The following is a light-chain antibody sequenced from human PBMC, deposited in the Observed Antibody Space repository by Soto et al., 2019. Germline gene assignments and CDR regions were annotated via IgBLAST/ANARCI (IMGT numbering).Light chain of an antibody. Sequence: AIRMTQSPSSFSASTGDRVTITCRASQGISSYLAWYQQKPGKAPKLLIYAASTLQSGVPSRFSGSGSGTDLTLTIRCLQSEDFATDYCQQYYSYPPTFGPGTKVDIK. CDR3: QQYYSYPPT. V-gene: IGKV1-8*01. J-gene: IGKJ3*01. CDR2: AAS. CDR1: QGISSY.